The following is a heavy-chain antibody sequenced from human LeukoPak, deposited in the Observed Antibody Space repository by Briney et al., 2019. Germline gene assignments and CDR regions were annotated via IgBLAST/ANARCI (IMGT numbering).Heavy chain of an antibody. D-gene: IGHD6-13*01. Sequence: PGGSLRLSCAASGFIVSSHYMNWVRQAPGKGLEWVSVIYSGGSTYYADSVKGRFTISRDKSKNTLYLQMNSLRAEDTAVYYCARPRGSWFAFDIWGQGTMVTVSS. J-gene: IGHJ3*02. V-gene: IGHV3-53*01. CDR1: GFIVSSHY. CDR2: IYSGGST. CDR3: ARPRGSWFAFDI.